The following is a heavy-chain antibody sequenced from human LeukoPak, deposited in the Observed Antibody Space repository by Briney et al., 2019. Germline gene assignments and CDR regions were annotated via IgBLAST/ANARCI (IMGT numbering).Heavy chain of an antibody. CDR1: GFTFSSYA. Sequence: QPGGSLRLSCAASGFTFSSYAMSWVRQAPGKGLAWVSAISGSGGSTYYADSVKGRFTISRDNSKNTLYLQMNSLRAEDTAVYYCAKDSGDYVGSFDYWGQGTLVTVSS. V-gene: IGHV3-23*01. J-gene: IGHJ4*02. CDR2: ISGSGGST. CDR3: AKDSGDYVGSFDY. D-gene: IGHD4-17*01.